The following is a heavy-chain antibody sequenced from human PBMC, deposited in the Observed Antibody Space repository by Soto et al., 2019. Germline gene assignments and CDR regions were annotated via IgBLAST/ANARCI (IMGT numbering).Heavy chain of an antibody. V-gene: IGHV1-18*04. CDR2: IRAYNGYT. D-gene: IGHD6-19*01. CDR3: ARASDGYRSGWYVGYFDY. CDR1: GYTFTSYG. Sequence: ASVKVSCKASGYTFTSYGISWVRQAPGQGLEWMGWIRAYNGYTNYAQKFQGRVTLTTGTSASTAYMELRSLISDDTAVYYCARASDGYRSGWYVGYFDYWGQGTLVTVSS. J-gene: IGHJ4*02.